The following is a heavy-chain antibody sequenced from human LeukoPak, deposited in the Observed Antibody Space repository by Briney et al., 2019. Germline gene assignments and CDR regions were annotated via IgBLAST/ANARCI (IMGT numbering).Heavy chain of an antibody. J-gene: IGHJ3*02. CDR3: ARDLGTMIVVVNSIFYYDAFDI. Sequence: ASEKVSCKASGYTFTSYDINWVRQAPGQGLEWMGWMNPNSGNTGYAQKFQGRVTMTRNTSISTAYMELSSLRSEDTAVYYCARDLGTMIVVVNSIFYYDAFDIWGQGTMVTVSS. CDR2: MNPNSGNT. V-gene: IGHV1-8*01. CDR1: GYTFTSYD. D-gene: IGHD3-22*01.